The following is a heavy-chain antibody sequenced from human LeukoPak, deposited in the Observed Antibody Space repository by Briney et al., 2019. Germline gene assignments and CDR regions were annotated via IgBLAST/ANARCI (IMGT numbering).Heavy chain of an antibody. D-gene: IGHD4-23*01. CDR3: VGSTVATFDYFEY. CDR1: GFTFSSYG. V-gene: IGHV3-30*03. Sequence: GGSLRLSCAASGFTFSSYGMHWVRQAPGKGLEWVAVISYDGSNKYYADSVKGRFTISRDNSKNTLYLQMGSLRAEDTATYYCVGSTVATFDYFEYWGQGTLVIVSS. CDR2: ISYDGSNK. J-gene: IGHJ4*02.